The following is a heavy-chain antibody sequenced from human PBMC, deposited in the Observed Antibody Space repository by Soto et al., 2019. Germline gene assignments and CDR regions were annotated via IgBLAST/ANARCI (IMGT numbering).Heavy chain of an antibody. CDR1: GYTLTELS. CDR3: ATSPKGANLWRAPSY. CDR2: FDPEDGET. V-gene: IGHV1-24*01. Sequence: ASVKVSCKVSGYTLTELSMHWVRQAPGKGLEWMGGFDPEDGETIYAQKFQGRVTMTEDTSTDTAYMELSSLRSEDTAVYYCATSPKGANLWRAPSYWGQGTLVTVSS. J-gene: IGHJ4*02. D-gene: IGHD1-26*01.